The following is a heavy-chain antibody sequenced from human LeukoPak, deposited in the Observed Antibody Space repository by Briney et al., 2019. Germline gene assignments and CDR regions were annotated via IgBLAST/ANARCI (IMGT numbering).Heavy chain of an antibody. CDR1: GYTFTGYY. D-gene: IGHD3-3*01. Sequence: GASVKVSCKASGYTFTGYYIHWVRQAPGQGLEWMGRINPNSVGTNYAQKFQGRVTMTRDTSISTAYMELSRLRSDDTAVYYCAFLEEWSNFDYWGQGTLVTVSS. CDR3: AFLEEWSNFDY. CDR2: INPNSVGT. V-gene: IGHV1-2*06. J-gene: IGHJ4*02.